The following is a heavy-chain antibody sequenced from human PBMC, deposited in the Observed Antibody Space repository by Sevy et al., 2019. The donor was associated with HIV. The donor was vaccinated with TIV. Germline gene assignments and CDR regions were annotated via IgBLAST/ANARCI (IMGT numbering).Heavy chain of an antibody. CDR2: ISGLSNYI. CDR3: ARRAPSWDYFDS. Sequence: GGSLRLSCAASGFTFSDYYMSWIRQAPGRGLEWVSYISGLSNYINYADSEKGRFTISRDNTKNSLYLQMNGLRVEDTTVYYCARRAPSWDYFDSWGQGTLVTVSS. J-gene: IGHJ4*02. D-gene: IGHD7-27*01. V-gene: IGHV3-11*06. CDR1: GFTFSDYY.